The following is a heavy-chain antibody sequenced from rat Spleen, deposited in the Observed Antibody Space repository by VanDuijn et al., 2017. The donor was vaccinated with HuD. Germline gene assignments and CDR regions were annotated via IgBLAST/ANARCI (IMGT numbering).Heavy chain of an antibody. CDR1: GVTFSDYN. J-gene: IGHJ2*01. D-gene: IGHD4-6*01. CDR3: TRGTYFRH. CDR2: ISIGGGTT. Sequence: EVLLVESGGGLVQPGRSLKLSCTASGVTFSDYNMAWVRQAPKKGLEWVATISIGGGTTYYRDSVTGRFTVSRDNGESTLYLQMDNLRSEDTATYYCTRGTYFRHWGQGVMVTVSS. V-gene: IGHV5-7*01.